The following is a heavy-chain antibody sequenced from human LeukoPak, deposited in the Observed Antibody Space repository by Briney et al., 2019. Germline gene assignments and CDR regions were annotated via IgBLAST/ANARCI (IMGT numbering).Heavy chain of an antibody. D-gene: IGHD1-26*01. CDR3: AKDRSGSYSQGLDY. J-gene: IGHJ4*02. Sequence: GGSLRLSCAASGFIFSSYGMHWVRQAPGKGLEWVAFIRYDGTNKYYADSVKGRFTISRDNSKNTLYLQMNSLRAEDTAVYYCAKDRSGSYSQGLDYWGQGTLVTVSS. CDR2: IRYDGTNK. V-gene: IGHV3-30*02. CDR1: GFIFSSYG.